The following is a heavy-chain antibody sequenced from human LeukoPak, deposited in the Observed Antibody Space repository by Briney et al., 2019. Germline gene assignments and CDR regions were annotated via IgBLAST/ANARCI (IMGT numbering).Heavy chain of an antibody. CDR3: ARGGGYSERFAY. J-gene: IGHJ4*02. Sequence: PGGSLRLSCAASGFTLSDSWMTWVRQAPGKGLEWVATIKFDGTEKQYVASVRARFTITRANAENSMFLRMESLSPEDTAVYYCARGGGYSERFAYWGQGTLVTVSS. CDR1: GFTLSDSW. D-gene: IGHD1-26*01. V-gene: IGHV3-7*01. CDR2: IKFDGTEK.